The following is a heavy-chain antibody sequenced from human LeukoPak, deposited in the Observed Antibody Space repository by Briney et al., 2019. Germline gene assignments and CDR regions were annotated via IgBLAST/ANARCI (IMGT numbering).Heavy chain of an antibody. CDR3: SRAGVLEWLLYGYYYYYMDV. CDR2: MNPNSGNT. CDR1: GYTFTSYD. J-gene: IGHJ6*03. Sequence: ASVKVSCKASGYTFTSYDINWVRQATGQGLEWMGWMNPNSGNTGYAQKLQGRVTMTRNTSISTAYMELSSLRSEDTAVYYCSRAGVLEWLLYGYYYYYMDVWGKGTTVTVSS. D-gene: IGHD3-3*01. V-gene: IGHV1-8*01.